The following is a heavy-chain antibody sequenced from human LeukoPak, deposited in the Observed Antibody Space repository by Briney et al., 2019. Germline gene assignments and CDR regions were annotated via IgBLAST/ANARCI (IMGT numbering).Heavy chain of an antibody. CDR3: ARAYVLRFLEWLPPTNWFDP. CDR1: GGSFSGYY. Sequence: SETLSLTCAVYGGSFSGYYWSWIRQPPGKGLEWIGEINHSGSTNYNPSLKSRVTISVDTSKNQFSPKLSSVTAADTAVYYCARAYVLRFLEWLPPTNWFDPWGQGTLVTVSS. V-gene: IGHV4-34*01. D-gene: IGHD3-3*01. J-gene: IGHJ5*02. CDR2: INHSGST.